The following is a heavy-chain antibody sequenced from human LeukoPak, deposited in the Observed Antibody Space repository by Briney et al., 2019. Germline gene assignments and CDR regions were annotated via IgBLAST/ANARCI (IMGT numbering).Heavy chain of an antibody. D-gene: IGHD2-15*01. CDR2: INHSGST. J-gene: IGHJ5*02. V-gene: IGHV4-34*01. CDR3: ARVDRKAVGH. CDR1: GGSFSGCY. Sequence: SETLSLTCAVYGGSFSGCYWSWIRQPPGKGLEWIGEINHSGSTNYNPSLKSRVTISVDTSRNQFSLKLSSVTAADTAVYYCARVDRKAVGHWGQGTLVTVSS.